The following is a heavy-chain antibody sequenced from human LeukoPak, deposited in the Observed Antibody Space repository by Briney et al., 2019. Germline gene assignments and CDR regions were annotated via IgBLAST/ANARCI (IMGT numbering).Heavy chain of an antibody. Sequence: GGSLRLSCAASGFTFNNYWMNWVRQAPGKGLEWVANINQDGSEKHSVDSVKGRFTISRDNTKNSLYLQMNSLRAEDTAVYYCARGSASADWGQGTLVTVSS. J-gene: IGHJ4*02. CDR3: ARGSASAD. CDR1: GFTFNNYW. V-gene: IGHV3-7*01. CDR2: INQDGSEK. D-gene: IGHD6-19*01.